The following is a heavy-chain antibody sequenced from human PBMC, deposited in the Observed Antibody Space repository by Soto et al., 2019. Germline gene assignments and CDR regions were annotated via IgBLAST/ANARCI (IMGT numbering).Heavy chain of an antibody. CDR2: INHSGST. Sequence: SSATPSLTCAVYGGSFSGYYWSWIRKPPGKGLEWIGEINHSGSTNYNPSLKSRVTISVDTSKNQFSLKLSSVTAADTAVYYCARENYDILTGYPGNWFDPWGQGTLVTVSS. CDR1: GGSFSGYY. J-gene: IGHJ5*02. CDR3: ARENYDILTGYPGNWFDP. D-gene: IGHD3-9*01. V-gene: IGHV4-34*01.